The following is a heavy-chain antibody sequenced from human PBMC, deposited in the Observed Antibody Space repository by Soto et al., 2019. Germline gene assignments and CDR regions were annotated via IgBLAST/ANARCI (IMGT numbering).Heavy chain of an antibody. J-gene: IGHJ5*02. CDR2: IYPGDSDT. CDR1: GYSFTNYW. Sequence: GESLKISCKGSGYSFTNYWIGWVRQMPGKGLEWMGIIYPGDSDTTYSPSFQGQVTISADKSISTAYLQWSSLKASDTAMYYCARIPVLRYFDYSHWFDPWGQGTLVTVSS. D-gene: IGHD3-9*01. CDR3: ARIPVLRYFDYSHWFDP. V-gene: IGHV5-51*01.